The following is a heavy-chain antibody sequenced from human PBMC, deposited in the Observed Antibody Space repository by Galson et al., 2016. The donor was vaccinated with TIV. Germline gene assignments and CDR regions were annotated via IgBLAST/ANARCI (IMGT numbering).Heavy chain of an antibody. Sequence: PALVKPTQTLTLTCTFSGFSLNTNGVGVGWIRQPPGKALEWLGLIYWNDDKRYSPSLKSRVTITKDTSRNQVALTMTNMDPVDTATYYVAQTAMILSGWFDSWGQGTLVTVSS. CDR2: IYWNDDK. J-gene: IGHJ5*01. D-gene: IGHD5-18*01. V-gene: IGHV2-5*01. CDR3: AQTAMILSGWFDS. CDR1: GFSLNTNGVG.